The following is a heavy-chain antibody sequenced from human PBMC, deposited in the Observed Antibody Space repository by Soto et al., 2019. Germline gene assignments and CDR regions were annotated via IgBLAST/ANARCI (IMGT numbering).Heavy chain of an antibody. D-gene: IGHD3-3*01. CDR1: GFTFSSYG. Sequence: GGSLRLSCAASGFTFSSYGMHWVRQAPGKGLEWVAVISYDGSNKYYADSVKGRFTISRDNSKNTLYLQMNSLRAEDTAVYYCAKAMSVDFWSGYPPYYYYGMDVWGQGTTVTSP. CDR2: ISYDGSNK. J-gene: IGHJ6*02. V-gene: IGHV3-30*18. CDR3: AKAMSVDFWSGYPPYYYYGMDV.